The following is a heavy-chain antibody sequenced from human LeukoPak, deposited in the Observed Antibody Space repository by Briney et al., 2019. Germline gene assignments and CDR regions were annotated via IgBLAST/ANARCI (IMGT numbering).Heavy chain of an antibody. CDR2: ISGSGGST. V-gene: IGHV3-23*01. D-gene: IGHD2-21*02. J-gene: IGHJ4*02. CDR3: ARGDSYIDS. Sequence: GGSLRLSCATSGFIFSDYAMSWVRQAPEGGLEWISPISGSGGSTYYADPVKGRFSIYRDNSTNTLYLQMSSLRVEDTAVYYCARGDSYIDSWGQGTLVTVSS. CDR1: GFIFSDYA.